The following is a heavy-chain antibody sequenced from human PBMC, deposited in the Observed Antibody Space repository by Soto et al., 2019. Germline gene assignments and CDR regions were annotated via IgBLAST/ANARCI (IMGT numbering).Heavy chain of an antibody. CDR2: IIPIFGTA. J-gene: IGHJ3*02. D-gene: IGHD2-15*01. CDR3: ARNKVVVAATDAFDI. CDR1: GGTISSYA. V-gene: IGHV1-69*13. Sequence: AVKVSCRASGGTISSYAISWVRQAPGQGLEWKGGIIPIFGTANYAQKFQGRVTITADESTSTAYMELSSLRSEDTAVYYCARNKVVVAATDAFDIWGQGTMVTVSS.